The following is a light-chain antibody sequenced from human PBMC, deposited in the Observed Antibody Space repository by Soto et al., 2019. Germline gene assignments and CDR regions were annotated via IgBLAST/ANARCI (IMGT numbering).Light chain of an antibody. CDR2: GAS. CDR1: QSVDIN. CDR3: QQYRSWPRT. V-gene: IGKV3-15*01. Sequence: EIVLTQSPATRSVSPGERVTRSCRASQSVDINLAWYQQKPGQAPRLLIYGASTRATDMSGTFSGRGSGTEFTLTISNVRPEDFAVYYCQQYRSWPRTFGQGTKVDIK. J-gene: IGKJ1*01.